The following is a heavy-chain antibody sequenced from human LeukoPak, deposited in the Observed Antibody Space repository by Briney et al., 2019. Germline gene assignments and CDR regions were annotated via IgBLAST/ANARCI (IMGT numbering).Heavy chain of an antibody. Sequence: SETLSLTFTVSGGSISSHYWSWIRQPAGKGLEWIGRIYTSGSTNYNPSLKSRVTMSVDTSKNQFSLKLSSVTAADTAVYYCARAAPDCSSTSCYTRFDYWGQGTLVTVSS. V-gene: IGHV4-4*07. J-gene: IGHJ4*02. CDR3: ARAAPDCSSTSCYTRFDY. CDR1: GGSISSHY. D-gene: IGHD2-2*01. CDR2: IYTSGST.